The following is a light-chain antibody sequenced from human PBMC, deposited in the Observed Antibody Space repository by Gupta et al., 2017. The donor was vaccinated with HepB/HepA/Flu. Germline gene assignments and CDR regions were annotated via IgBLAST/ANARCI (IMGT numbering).Light chain of an antibody. Sequence: DIQMTQSPSSLSASVGDRVTITCRASQSISSYLNWYQQKPGKAPKLLIYAASSLQSGVPSRFSGSGSGTDFTLTISMLQPEDFATYYCQQSYSTPLTFGGGTKVEIK. CDR1: QSISSY. CDR3: QQSYSTPLT. CDR2: AAS. V-gene: IGKV1-39*01. J-gene: IGKJ4*01.